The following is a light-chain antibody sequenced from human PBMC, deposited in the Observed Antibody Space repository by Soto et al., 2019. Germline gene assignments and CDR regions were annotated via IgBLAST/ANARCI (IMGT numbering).Light chain of an antibody. CDR1: SSNIGGNS. J-gene: IGLJ1*01. CDR3: GSWDTSVSAYV. Sequence: QSFLPPPRSLSADPGQKVTISCSGSSSNIGGNSVSWYQQLPGTAPKLLIYDDNKRPSGIPDRFSGSKSGTSATLGITGFQTGDEADYYCGSWDTSVSAYVFGTGTKGTVL. V-gene: IGLV1-51*01. CDR2: DDN.